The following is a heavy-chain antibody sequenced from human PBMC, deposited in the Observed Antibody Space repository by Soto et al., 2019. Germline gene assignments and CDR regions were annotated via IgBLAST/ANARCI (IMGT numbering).Heavy chain of an antibody. CDR1: GFTVSSNY. CDR2: IYSGGST. J-gene: IGHJ6*02. Sequence: EVQLVESGGGLVQPGGSLRLSCAASGFTVSSNYMSWVRQAPGKGLEWGSVIYSGGSTYYADSVKGRFTISRDNSKNTLYLQMNSLRAEDTAVYYCAREAGGDYGMDVWGQGTTVTVSS. V-gene: IGHV3-66*01. D-gene: IGHD1-26*01. CDR3: AREAGGDYGMDV.